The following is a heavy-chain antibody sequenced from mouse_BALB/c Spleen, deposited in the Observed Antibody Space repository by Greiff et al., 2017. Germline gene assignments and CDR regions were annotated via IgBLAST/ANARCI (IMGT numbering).Heavy chain of an antibody. D-gene: IGHD2-1*01. J-gene: IGHJ2*01. CDR1: GYTFTSYW. V-gene: IGHV1-69*02. Sequence: QVQLQQPGAELVKPGASVKLSCKASGYTFTSYWMHWVKQRPGQGLEWIGEIDPSDSYTNYNQKFKGKATLTVDKSSSTAYMQLSSLTSEDSAVYYCARFYGNSDFDYWGQGTTLTVSS. CDR2: IDPSDSYT. CDR3: ARFYGNSDFDY.